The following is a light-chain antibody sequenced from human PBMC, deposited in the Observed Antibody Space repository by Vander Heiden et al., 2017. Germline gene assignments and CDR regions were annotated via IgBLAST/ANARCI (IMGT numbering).Light chain of an antibody. Sequence: EIVMTQSPATLSVSPGERATLSCRASQSVSSNFAWYQQKPGQAPRLLIYGASTRATGIPARFSGSGSGTEFTLTISSLQSEDFAVYYCQQYNNWLWTFGQGTMVEIK. J-gene: IGKJ1*01. V-gene: IGKV3-15*01. CDR3: QQYNNWLWT. CDR1: QSVSSN. CDR2: GAS.